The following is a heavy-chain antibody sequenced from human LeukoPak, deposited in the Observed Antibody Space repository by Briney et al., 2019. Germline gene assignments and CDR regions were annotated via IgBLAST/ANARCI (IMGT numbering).Heavy chain of an antibody. CDR1: GYTFTGYY. Sequence: ASVKVSCKASGYTFTGYYMHWVRQAPGQGLEWMGWINPNSSGTNYAQKFQGRVTMTTDTSTSTAYMELKSLRSDDTAVYYCAREVTGTGTPFNPWGQGTLVTVSS. V-gene: IGHV1-2*02. D-gene: IGHD1-7*01. J-gene: IGHJ5*02. CDR2: INPNSSGT. CDR3: AREVTGTGTPFNP.